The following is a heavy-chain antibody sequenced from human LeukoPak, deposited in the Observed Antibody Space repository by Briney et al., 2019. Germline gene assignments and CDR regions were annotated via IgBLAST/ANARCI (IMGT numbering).Heavy chain of an antibody. CDR3: AAGAGWLIDW. CDR1: GFTFSSYS. CDR2: IEKDGSEI. V-gene: IGHV3-7*01. J-gene: IGHJ4*02. Sequence: PGGSLRLSCAASGFTFSSYSMNWVRQAPGKGMEWVAIIEKDGSEILYVDSVKGRFTISRDNAKNSLYLQMNSLRAEDTAVYYCAAGAGWLIDWWGQGTLVTVSS. D-gene: IGHD6-19*01.